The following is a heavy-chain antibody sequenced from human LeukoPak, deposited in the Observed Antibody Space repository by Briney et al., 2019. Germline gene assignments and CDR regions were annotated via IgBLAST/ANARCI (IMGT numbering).Heavy chain of an antibody. Sequence: GGSLRLSCAASGFTFSSYAMHWVRQAPGKGLEWVAVISYDGSNKYYADSVKGRFTISRDNSKNTLYLQMNSLRAEDTAVYYCARDGLDIVVVPAAMVSTDYYYYYGMDVWGQGTTVTVSS. CDR1: GFTFSSYA. D-gene: IGHD2-2*03. CDR3: ARDGLDIVVVPAAMVSTDYYYYYGMDV. CDR2: ISYDGSNK. J-gene: IGHJ6*02. V-gene: IGHV3-30*04.